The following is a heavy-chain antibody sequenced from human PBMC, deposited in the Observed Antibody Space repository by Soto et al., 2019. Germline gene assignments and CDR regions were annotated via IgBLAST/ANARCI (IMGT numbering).Heavy chain of an antibody. CDR2: ISYDGSNK. Sequence: PGGSLRLSCAASGFTFSSDGMHWARQAPGKGLEWVAVISYDGSNKYYADSVKGRFTISRDNSKNTLYLQMNSLRAEDTAVYYCAKIPGGWWELLSDLGDAFDIWGQGTMVTVSS. CDR3: AKIPGGWWELLSDLGDAFDI. J-gene: IGHJ3*02. CDR1: GFTFSSDG. D-gene: IGHD1-26*01. V-gene: IGHV3-30*18.